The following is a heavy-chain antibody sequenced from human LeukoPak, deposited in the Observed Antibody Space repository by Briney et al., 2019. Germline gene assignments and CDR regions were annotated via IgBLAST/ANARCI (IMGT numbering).Heavy chain of an antibody. CDR1: GFTFSSYA. CDR2: ISYDGSNK. V-gene: IGHV3-30-3*01. CDR3: ARGEAGLDY. D-gene: IGHD6-19*01. Sequence: GGSLRLSCAASGFTFSSYAIHWVRQAPGKGLEWVAVISYDGSNKYYADSVKGRFTISRDNSKNTLYLQMNSLRAEDTAVYYCARGEAGLDYWGQGTLVTVSS. J-gene: IGHJ4*02.